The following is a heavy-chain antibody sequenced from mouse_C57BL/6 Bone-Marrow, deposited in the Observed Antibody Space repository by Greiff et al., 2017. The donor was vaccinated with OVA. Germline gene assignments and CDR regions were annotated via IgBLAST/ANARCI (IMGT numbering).Heavy chain of an antibody. CDR2: IDPENGDT. Sequence: VQLKESGAELVRPGASVKLSCTASGFIIKDDYMHWVKQRPEQGLEWIGWIDPENGDTEYASKFQGKATITADTSSNTAYLQLSSLTSEDTAVYYCTVIYYGNYRFAYWGQGTLVTVSA. V-gene: IGHV14-4*01. J-gene: IGHJ3*01. CDR3: TVIYYGNYRFAY. CDR1: GFIIKDDY. D-gene: IGHD2-1*01.